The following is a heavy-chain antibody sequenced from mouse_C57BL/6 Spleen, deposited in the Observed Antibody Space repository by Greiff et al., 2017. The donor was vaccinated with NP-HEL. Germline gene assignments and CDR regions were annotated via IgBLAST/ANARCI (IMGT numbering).Heavy chain of an antibody. V-gene: IGHV5-17*01. D-gene: IGHD1-1*01. CDR2: ISSGSSTI. CDR1: GFTFSDYG. Sequence: EVQLVASGGGLVKPGGSLKLSCAASGFTFSDYGMHWVRQAPEKGLEWVAYISSGSSTIYYADTVKGRFTISRDNAKNTLFLQMTSLRSEDTAMYYCARDDYYGRFAYWGQGTLVTVSA. CDR3: ARDDYYGRFAY. J-gene: IGHJ3*01.